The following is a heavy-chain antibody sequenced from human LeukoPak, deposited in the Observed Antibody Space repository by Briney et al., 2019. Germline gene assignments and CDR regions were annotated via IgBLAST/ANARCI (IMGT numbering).Heavy chain of an antibody. CDR3: ARIAAAGLNDY. CDR2: IYYSGSA. Sequence: SETLSLTCTVSGGSISSYYWSWIRQPPGKGLEWIGYIYYSGSANYNPSLKSRVTISVDTSKNQFSLKLSSVTAADTAVYYCARIAAAGLNDYWGQGTLVTVSS. CDR1: GGSISSYY. D-gene: IGHD6-13*01. J-gene: IGHJ4*02. V-gene: IGHV4-59*08.